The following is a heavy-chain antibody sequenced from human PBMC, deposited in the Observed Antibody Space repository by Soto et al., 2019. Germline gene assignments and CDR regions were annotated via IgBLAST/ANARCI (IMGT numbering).Heavy chain of an antibody. CDR2: ISTNGDT. J-gene: IGHJ4*02. V-gene: IGHV3-72*01. CDR1: GFTFSNYG. Sequence: SLRLSCAASGFTFSNYGMNWVRQAPGKGLEWVSGISTNGDTAYAASVKGRFTTSRDESKNSVYLQMNSLKTEDTAVYYCVRATYFSDSSGYTRCFDYWGQGTLVTVSS. CDR3: VRATYFSDSSGYTRCFDY. D-gene: IGHD3-22*01.